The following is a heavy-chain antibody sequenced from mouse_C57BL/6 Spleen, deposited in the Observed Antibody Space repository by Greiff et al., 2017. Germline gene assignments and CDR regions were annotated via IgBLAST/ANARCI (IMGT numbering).Heavy chain of an antibody. CDR2: ISYDGSN. J-gene: IGHJ4*01. CDR1: GYSITSGYY. Sequence: DVQLQESGPGLVKPSQSLSLTCSVTGYSITSGYYWNWLRPFPGNKLELMGYISYDGSNNYNPSLKNRISITRDTSKNQFYLKLKSVTTEDTATYYCARGIIGDYWGQGTSVTGSS. D-gene: IGHD1-1*01. V-gene: IGHV3-6*01. CDR3: ARGIIGDY.